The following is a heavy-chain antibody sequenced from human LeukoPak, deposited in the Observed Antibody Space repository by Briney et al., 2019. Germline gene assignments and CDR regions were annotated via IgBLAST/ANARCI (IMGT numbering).Heavy chain of an antibody. V-gene: IGHV4-61*01. Sequence: PSETLSLTCTVSGGSVSSGSYYWRWIRQPPGKGLEWIGYIDYSGSTNYNPSLKSRVTISVDTSKNQFSLKLSSVTAADTSVYYCARQNVASYPFDYWGQGTLVTVSS. CDR2: IDYSGST. CDR3: ARQNVASYPFDY. D-gene: IGHD2/OR15-2a*01. J-gene: IGHJ4*02. CDR1: GGSVSSGSYY.